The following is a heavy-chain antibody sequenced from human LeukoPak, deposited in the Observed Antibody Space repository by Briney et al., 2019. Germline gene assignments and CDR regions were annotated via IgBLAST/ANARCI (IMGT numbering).Heavy chain of an antibody. V-gene: IGHV3-23*01. CDR1: GFTSSSFA. CDR2: ISGSGGST. J-gene: IGHJ4*02. D-gene: IGHD4-17*01. CDR3: AKDLPDYGDYIEGY. Sequence: GGSLRLSCAASGFTSSSFAMSWVRQAPGKGLEWVSTISGSGGSTNYADSVKGRFTFSRDNSKNTLYLQMNSLRAEDTAVYYCAKDLPDYGDYIEGYWGQGTLVTVSS.